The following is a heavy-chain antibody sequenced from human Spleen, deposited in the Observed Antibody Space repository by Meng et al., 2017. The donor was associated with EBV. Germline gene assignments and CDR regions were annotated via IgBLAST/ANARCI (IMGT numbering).Heavy chain of an antibody. CDR3: ARGSYYYDGDALGAY. CDR2: VNHNGNT. CDR1: GGSFSGWY. V-gene: IGHV4-34*01. Sequence: QVQLQQWGEGLLKPSGTRSLTCAVYGGSFSGWYWTWIRQPPGKGLEWIGEVNHNGNTNYNPSLKSRVTISVDTSENQFSLKLSSVTAADTAVYYCARGSYYYDGDALGAYWGQGTLVTVSS. J-gene: IGHJ4*02. D-gene: IGHD3-22*01.